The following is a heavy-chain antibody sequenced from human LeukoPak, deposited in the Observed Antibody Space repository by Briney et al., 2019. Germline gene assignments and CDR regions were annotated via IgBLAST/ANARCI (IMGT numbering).Heavy chain of an antibody. D-gene: IGHD3-10*01. Sequence: GGSLRLSCAASGFTFSSYGMHWVRQAPGKGLEWVAVISYDGSNKYYADSVKGRFTISRDNSKNTLYPQMNSLRAEDTAVYYCAKDVRYGSGFVYYGMDVWGKGTTVTVSS. J-gene: IGHJ6*04. CDR1: GFTFSSYG. CDR3: AKDVRYGSGFVYYGMDV. V-gene: IGHV3-30*18. CDR2: ISYDGSNK.